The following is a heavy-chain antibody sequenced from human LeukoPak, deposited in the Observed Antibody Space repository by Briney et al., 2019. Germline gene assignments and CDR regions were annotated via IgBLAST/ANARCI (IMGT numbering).Heavy chain of an antibody. CDR3: ARAREAAAGTGEYWYFDP. Sequence: PSETLSLTCTVSGGSISSYYWSWIRQPPGKGLEWLGYIYYSGSTNYNPSLKSRVTISVDTSKNQFSLKLSSVTAADTAVYYCARAREAAAGTGEYWYFDPWGRGALVTVSS. V-gene: IGHV4-59*01. CDR2: IYYSGST. CDR1: GGSISSYY. J-gene: IGHJ2*01. D-gene: IGHD6-13*01.